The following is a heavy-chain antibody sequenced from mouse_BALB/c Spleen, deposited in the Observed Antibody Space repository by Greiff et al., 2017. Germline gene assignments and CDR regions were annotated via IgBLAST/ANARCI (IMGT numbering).Heavy chain of an antibody. J-gene: IGHJ4*01. V-gene: IGHV1-7*01. CDR2: INPSTGYT. CDR1: GYTFTSYW. CDR3: ATGEGYYYAMDY. Sequence: QVHVKQSGAELAKPGASVKMSCKASGYTFTSYWMHWVKQRPGQGLEWIGYINPSTGYTEYNQKFKDKATLTADKSSSTAYMQLSSLTSEDSAVYYCATGEGYYYAMDYWGQGTSVTVSS.